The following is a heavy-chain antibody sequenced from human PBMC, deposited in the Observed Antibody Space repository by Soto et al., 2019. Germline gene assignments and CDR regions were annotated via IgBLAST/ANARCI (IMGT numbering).Heavy chain of an antibody. CDR1: GFTFSSYA. CDR2: ISYDGSNK. J-gene: IGHJ4*02. D-gene: IGHD3-10*01. Sequence: QVQLVESGGGVVQPGRSLRLSCAASGFTFSSYAMHWVRQAPGKGLEWVAVISYDGSNKYYADSVKGRFTISRDNSKNTLYLQMNSLRAEDTAVYYCVRDWAENYYGSGGFDYWGQGTLVTVSS. CDR3: VRDWAENYYGSGGFDY. V-gene: IGHV3-30-3*01.